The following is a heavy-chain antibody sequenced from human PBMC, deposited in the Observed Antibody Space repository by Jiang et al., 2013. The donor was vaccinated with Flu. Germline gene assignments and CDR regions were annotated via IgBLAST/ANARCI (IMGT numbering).Heavy chain of an antibody. D-gene: IGHD6-19*01. CDR3: ASLVVAVAGTGDGFFDY. Sequence: GLVKPSETLSLTCTVSGGSMSSYYWSWIRQPPGKGLEWIGYIYNSGSTNYNPSLKSRVTISVDTSKNQFSLKLSSVTAADTAVYYCASLVVAVAGTGDGFFDYWGQGTLVTVSS. CDR1: GGSMSSYY. CDR2: IYNSGST. J-gene: IGHJ4*02. V-gene: IGHV4-4*08.